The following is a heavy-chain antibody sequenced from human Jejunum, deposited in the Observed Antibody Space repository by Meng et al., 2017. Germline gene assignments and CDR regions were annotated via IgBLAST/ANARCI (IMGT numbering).Heavy chain of an antibody. Sequence: QVHRRGSAHVLLQPSGTLSLTCGVSGGSISSSDWWSWVRQPPGKGLEWIGEIHHSGSTNYNPSLKSRVTISVDKSKNQFSLKLSSVTAADTAVYYCAREWSGSFRHFDYWGQGTLVTVSS. D-gene: IGHD3-16*02. J-gene: IGHJ4*02. CDR1: GGSISSSDW. CDR2: IHHSGST. V-gene: IGHV4-4*02. CDR3: AREWSGSFRHFDY.